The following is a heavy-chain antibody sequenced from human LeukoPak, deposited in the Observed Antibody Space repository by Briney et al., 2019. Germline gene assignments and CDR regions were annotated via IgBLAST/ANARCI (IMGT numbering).Heavy chain of an antibody. CDR2: IWYDGSNK. V-gene: IGHV3-33*01. D-gene: IGHD1-26*01. Sequence: PGGSLRLSCAASGFTFSSYGMHWVRQAPGKGLEWAAVIWYDGSNKYYADSVKGRFTISRDNSKNTLYLQMNSLRAEDTAVYYCARDWGELLDYWGQGTLVTVSS. CDR3: ARDWGELLDY. J-gene: IGHJ4*02. CDR1: GFTFSSYG.